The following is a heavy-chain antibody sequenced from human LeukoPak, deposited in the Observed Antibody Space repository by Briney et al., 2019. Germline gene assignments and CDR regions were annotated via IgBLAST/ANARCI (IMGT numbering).Heavy chain of an antibody. CDR2: IYHSGRS. CDR1: GSSIGRHY. CDR3: ARGGSDYYDSNGYSTDY. J-gene: IGHJ4*02. V-gene: IGHV4-38-2*02. D-gene: IGHD3-22*01. Sequence: SETLSLTCSVSGSSIGRHYWTWIRQPPGKGLEWIGSIYHSGRSYYNPSLKSRVTISVDTSKNQFSLKLSSVTAADTAVYYCARGGSDYYDSNGYSTDYWGQGILVTVSS.